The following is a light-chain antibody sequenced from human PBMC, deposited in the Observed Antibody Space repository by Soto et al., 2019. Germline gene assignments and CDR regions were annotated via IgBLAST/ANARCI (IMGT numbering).Light chain of an antibody. V-gene: IGKV1-5*01. Sequence: DIQMTQSPSTLSASVGDIVTITCRASQSISSWLAWYQPKPGKAPKLLIYDASSLESGFPSRFSGSGSGTEFSLTISSLQPDDFATFYCQQYSSFSRTFGQGTKVDIK. CDR3: QQYSSFSRT. CDR1: QSISSW. CDR2: DAS. J-gene: IGKJ1*01.